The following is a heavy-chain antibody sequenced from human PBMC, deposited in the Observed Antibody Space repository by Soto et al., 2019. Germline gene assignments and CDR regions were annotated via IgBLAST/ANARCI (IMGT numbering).Heavy chain of an antibody. CDR2: IDPSDSYT. J-gene: IGHJ6*02. CDR3: ASREQQPRYYGMDV. D-gene: IGHD6-13*01. Sequence: PGESLKISCKGSGYSFTSYWISWVRQMPGKGLEWMGRIDPSDSYTNYSPSFQGHVTISADKSISTAYLQWSSLEASDTAMYYCASREQQPRYYGMDVWGQGTTVTVSS. CDR1: GYSFTSYW. V-gene: IGHV5-10-1*01.